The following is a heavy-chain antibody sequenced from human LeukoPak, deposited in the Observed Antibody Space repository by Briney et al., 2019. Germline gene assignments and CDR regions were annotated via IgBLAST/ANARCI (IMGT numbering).Heavy chain of an antibody. Sequence: GGSLRLSCAASGFTFSNAWMTWVRQAPGKGLEWVGRIRSKTDGGATDYAAPVDGRFTISRDDSKNTLYLQMSGLKTEDTAVYYCLNSDYRGYWGQGTLVTVSS. J-gene: IGHJ4*02. D-gene: IGHD4-11*01. CDR1: GFTFSNAW. CDR2: IRSKTDGGAT. CDR3: LNSDYRGY. V-gene: IGHV3-15*01.